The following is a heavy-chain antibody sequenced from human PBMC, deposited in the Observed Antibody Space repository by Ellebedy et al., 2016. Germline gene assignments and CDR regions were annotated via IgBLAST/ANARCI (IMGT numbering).Heavy chain of an antibody. CDR1: GYTFRSYG. D-gene: IGHD6-13*01. CDR3: ARSRWHGIPFDY. Sequence: ASVKVSCKASGYTFRSYGFSWVRQASGQGLEWMGWISADNGNTHYAQNLQGRVTMTTDTSTTTAYMELRSLRSDDTAVYYCARSRWHGIPFDYWGQGTLVTVSS. V-gene: IGHV1-18*04. CDR2: ISADNGNT. J-gene: IGHJ4*02.